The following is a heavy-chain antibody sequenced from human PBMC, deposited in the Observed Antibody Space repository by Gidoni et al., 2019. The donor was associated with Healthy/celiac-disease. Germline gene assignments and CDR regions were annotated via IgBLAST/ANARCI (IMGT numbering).Heavy chain of an antibody. CDR1: GFTFDDYA. CDR3: AKGKFWSGYNGAFDI. Sequence: EVQLVESGGGLVQPGRSLRLSCAASGFTFDDYAMHWVRQAPGKGLEWVSGISWNSGSIGYADSVKGRFTISRDNAKNSLYLQMNSLRAEDTALYYCAKGKFWSGYNGAFDIWGQGTMVTVSS. V-gene: IGHV3-9*01. D-gene: IGHD3-3*01. CDR2: ISWNSGSI. J-gene: IGHJ3*02.